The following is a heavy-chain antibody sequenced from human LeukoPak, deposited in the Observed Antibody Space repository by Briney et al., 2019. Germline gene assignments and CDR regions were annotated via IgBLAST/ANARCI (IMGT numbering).Heavy chain of an antibody. Sequence: SETLSLTCAVYGGSFSGYYWSWIRQPPGKGLEWIGYISYSGSTYYNPSLKSRVTISLNRSKNQFSLKLGSVTAADTAVYYCARGELTMTGTFDYWGQGTLVTVSS. V-gene: IGHV4-30-4*08. D-gene: IGHD1-7*01. CDR3: ARGELTMTGTFDY. CDR1: GGSFSGYY. J-gene: IGHJ4*02. CDR2: ISYSGST.